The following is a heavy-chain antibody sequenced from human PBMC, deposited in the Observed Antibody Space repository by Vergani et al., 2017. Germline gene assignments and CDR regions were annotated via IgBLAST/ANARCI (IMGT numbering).Heavy chain of an antibody. CDR3: AHSGDTAFQDAFDI. CDR1: GFSLSTSGVG. V-gene: IGHV2-5*01. D-gene: IGHD5-18*01. Sequence: QITLKESGPTLVKPTQTLTLTCTFSGFSLSTSGVGVGWVRQPPGKALEWLAVIFWNDDKRYSPALRSRLTITKDTSKRQVVLTMTNMDPVDTATYYCAHSGDTAFQDAFDIFWEGRMVTI. J-gene: IGHJ3*02. CDR2: IFWNDDK.